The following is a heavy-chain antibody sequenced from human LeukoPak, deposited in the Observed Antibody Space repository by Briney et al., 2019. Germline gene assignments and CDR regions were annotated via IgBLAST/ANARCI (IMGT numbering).Heavy chain of an antibody. CDR3: ARVGNSRLFDY. D-gene: IGHD4-23*01. Sequence: SVKVSCKASRATFSSYAISWVRQAPGQGLEWMGGIIPIFGTANYAQKFQGRVTITADESTSTAYMELSSLRSEDTAVYYCARVGNSRLFDYWGQGTLVTVSS. CDR1: RATFSSYA. J-gene: IGHJ4*02. V-gene: IGHV1-69*13. CDR2: IIPIFGTA.